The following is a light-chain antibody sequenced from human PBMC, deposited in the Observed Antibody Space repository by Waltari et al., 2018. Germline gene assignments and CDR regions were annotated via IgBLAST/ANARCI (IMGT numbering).Light chain of an antibody. Sequence: VITLPPATLSVSPGETATLSCRASQSVSSNVAWYQKKPGQPPRLLIYDASTRATSIPAKFRGSGSGTEFTLTISSLQSEDFAVYYCQQYNRWPPITFGHGTRLEIK. CDR2: DAS. J-gene: IGKJ5*01. CDR1: QSVSSN. V-gene: IGKV3-15*01. CDR3: QQYNRWPPIT.